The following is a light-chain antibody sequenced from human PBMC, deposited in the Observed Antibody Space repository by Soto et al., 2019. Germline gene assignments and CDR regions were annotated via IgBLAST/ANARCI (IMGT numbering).Light chain of an antibody. CDR3: QQLNTYPPWT. CDR1: QGISSY. V-gene: IGKV1-9*01. CDR2: AAS. J-gene: IGKJ1*01. Sequence: DIQLTQSPSFLSASVGYRVTITCRASQGISSYLAWYQQKPGKAPELLIYAASTLQSGVPSRFSGSGSGTDFTLTISSLQPEDSATYYCQQLNTYPPWTFGQGTTVDIK.